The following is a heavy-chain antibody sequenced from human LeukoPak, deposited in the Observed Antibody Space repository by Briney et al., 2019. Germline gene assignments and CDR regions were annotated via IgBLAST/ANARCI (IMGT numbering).Heavy chain of an antibody. V-gene: IGHV4-39*07. J-gene: IGHJ4*02. CDR3: ARGPGYSNSRLDY. D-gene: IGHD6-13*01. CDR2: IYYSGST. CDR1: GGSISSSSYY. Sequence: SETLSLTCTVSGGSISSSSYYWGWIRQPPGKGLEWIGSIYYSGSTYYNPSLKSRVTISVDTSKNQFSLKLSSVTAADTAVYYCARGPGYSNSRLDYRGQGTLVTVSS.